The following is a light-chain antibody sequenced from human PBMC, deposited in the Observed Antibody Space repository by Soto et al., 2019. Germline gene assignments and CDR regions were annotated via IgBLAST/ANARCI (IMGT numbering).Light chain of an antibody. CDR3: QQSDSTKYN. V-gene: IGKV1-39*01. CDR2: DAS. Sequence: DIQMTQSPSSLSASVGDRVTITCRASQTISTYLNWYQQKPGKAPRLLIYDASSLISGVPSRFSGSGSGTDFILTIASLQPEDFSTYYCQQSDSTKYNFGQGIKVEI. J-gene: IGKJ2*01. CDR1: QTISTY.